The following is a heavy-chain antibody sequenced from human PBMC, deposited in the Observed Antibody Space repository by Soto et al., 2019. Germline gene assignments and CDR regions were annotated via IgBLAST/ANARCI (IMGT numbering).Heavy chain of an antibody. J-gene: IGHJ4*02. Sequence: EVQLVESGGGLVQPGGSLRLSCAASGFTFSSYSMNWVRQAPGKGLEWVSYISSSSSTIYYADSVKGRFTISRDNANNSLYLQMNSLRDEDTAVYYCARDTGSRRHIYFDYWGQGTLVTVSS. CDR1: GFTFSSYS. V-gene: IGHV3-48*02. D-gene: IGHD2-21*01. CDR3: ARDTGSRRHIYFDY. CDR2: ISSSSSTI.